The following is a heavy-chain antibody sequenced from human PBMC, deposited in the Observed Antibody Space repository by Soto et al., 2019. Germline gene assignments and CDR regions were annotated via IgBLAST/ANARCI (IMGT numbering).Heavy chain of an antibody. J-gene: IGHJ4*02. V-gene: IGHV3-73*02. CDR2: IRSKANSYAT. Sequence: EVQLVESGGGLVQPGGSLKLSCAASGFTFSGSAMHWVRQASGKGLEWVGSIRSKANSYATAYAASVKGRFTISRDDSKNTAYLQMNSLKTEDTAVYYCTRGPYYGGNSGYWGQGTLVTVSS. CDR1: GFTFSGSA. D-gene: IGHD2-15*01. CDR3: TRGPYYGGNSGY.